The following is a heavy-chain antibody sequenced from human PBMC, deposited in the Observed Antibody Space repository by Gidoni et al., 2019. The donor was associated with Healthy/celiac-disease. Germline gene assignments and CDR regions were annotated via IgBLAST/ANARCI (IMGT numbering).Heavy chain of an antibody. V-gene: IGHV4-31*03. CDR1: GGSISSGGYY. Sequence: QVQLQESGPGLVKPSQTLSLTCTVSGGSISSGGYYWSWIRQHPGKGLEWIGYIYYSGSPYYNPSLKSRVTISVDTSKNQFSLKLSSVTAADTAVYYCARKVAAGTWWFDPWGQGTLVTVSS. CDR2: IYYSGSP. CDR3: ARKVAAGTWWFDP. J-gene: IGHJ5*02. D-gene: IGHD6-13*01.